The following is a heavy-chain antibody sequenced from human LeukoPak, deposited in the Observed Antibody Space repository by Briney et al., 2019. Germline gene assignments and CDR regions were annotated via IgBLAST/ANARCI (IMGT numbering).Heavy chain of an antibody. J-gene: IGHJ6*03. V-gene: IGHV3-23*01. CDR2: ISASGANT. D-gene: IGHD6-6*01. CDR3: AKMRGQLQLQYYMDV. Sequence: PGGSLRLSCAASGFIFSSYAMTWVRQAPGKGLEWVSAISASGANTYYADSVKGHFTISRDNSKNTLYLQMNSLRAEDTAVLYCAKMRGQLQLQYYMDVWGPGTTVAVSS. CDR1: GFIFSSYA.